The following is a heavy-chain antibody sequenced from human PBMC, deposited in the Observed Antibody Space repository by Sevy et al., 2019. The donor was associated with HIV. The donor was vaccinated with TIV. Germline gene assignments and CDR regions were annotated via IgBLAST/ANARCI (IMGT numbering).Heavy chain of an antibody. D-gene: IGHD4-17*01. CDR3: ARLHYGDYGYYYYGMDV. CDR1: GGSISSYY. Sequence: SETLSLTCTVSGGSISSYYWSWIRQPPGKGLEWIGYIYYSGSSNYKLSLKSRVTISVDTSKNQFSLKLSSVTAADTAVYYCARLHYGDYGYYYYGMDVWGQGTTVTVSS. J-gene: IGHJ6*02. CDR2: IYYSGSS. V-gene: IGHV4-59*12.